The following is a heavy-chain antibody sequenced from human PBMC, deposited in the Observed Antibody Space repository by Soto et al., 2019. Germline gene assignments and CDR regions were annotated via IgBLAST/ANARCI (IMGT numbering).Heavy chain of an antibody. CDR2: IYYSGST. D-gene: IGHD3-22*01. CDR1: GGASSRHD. CDR3: ARARYYYDSSRCDY. V-gene: IGHV4-59*11. J-gene: IGHJ4*02. Sequence: SETRSVTCTGSGGASSRHDWTWIRQPPGKGLEWNGYIYYSGSTNYNPSLKSRVTISVDTSKNQFSLKLSSVTAADTAVYYCARARYYYDSSRCDYWGQVTLVTVS.